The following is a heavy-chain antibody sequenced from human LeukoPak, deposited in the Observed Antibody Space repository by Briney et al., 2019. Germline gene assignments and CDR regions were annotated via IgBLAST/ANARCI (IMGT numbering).Heavy chain of an antibody. V-gene: IGHV3-30-3*01. CDR3: ARSLAGGGYSYFDY. D-gene: IGHD1-26*01. J-gene: IGHJ4*02. CDR1: GFTFSTYA. CDR2: ISYDGSNK. Sequence: GGSLRLSCAASGFTFSTYAMGWVRQAPGKGLEWVVVISYDGSNKYYTDSVKGRFTISRDNSKNTLYLQMNSLRAEDTAVYYCARSLAGGGYSYFDYWGQGTLVTVSS.